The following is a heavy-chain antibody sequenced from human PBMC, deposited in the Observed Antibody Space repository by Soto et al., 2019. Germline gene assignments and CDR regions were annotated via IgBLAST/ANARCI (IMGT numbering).Heavy chain of an antibody. Sequence: WWSLRLSCSASGFTFSSYAMSWFRQAPGKGLEWVSAISGSGGSTYYADSVKGRFTISRDNSKNTLYLQMNSLRAEDTAVYYCAKDRRDQRGSNGGMDVWGQGTTVTVSS. J-gene: IGHJ6*02. CDR2: ISGSGGST. V-gene: IGHV3-23*01. CDR1: GFTFSSYA. D-gene: IGHD3-16*01. CDR3: AKDRRDQRGSNGGMDV.